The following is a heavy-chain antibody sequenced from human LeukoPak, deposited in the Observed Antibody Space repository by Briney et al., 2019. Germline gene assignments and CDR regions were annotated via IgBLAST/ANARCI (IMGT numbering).Heavy chain of an antibody. J-gene: IGHJ6*03. CDR2: INPSGGST. D-gene: IGHD3-10*01. V-gene: IGHV1-46*01. CDR3: ARMIYGSGTLPYYYYYMDV. CDR1: GYTFTSYY. Sequence: ASVKVSCKASGYTFTSYYMHWVRQAPGQGLEWMGIINPSGGSTSCAQKFQGRVTMTRDTSTSTVYMELSSLRSEDTAVYYCARMIYGSGTLPYYYYYMDVWGKGTTVTISS.